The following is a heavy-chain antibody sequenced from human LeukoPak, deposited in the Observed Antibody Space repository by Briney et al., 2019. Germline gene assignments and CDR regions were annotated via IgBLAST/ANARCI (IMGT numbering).Heavy chain of an antibody. D-gene: IGHD6-19*01. J-gene: IGHJ4*02. Sequence: PSETLSLTCTVSGGSISSYYWSWIRQPPGKGLGWIGYIYYSGSTNYNPSLKSRVTISVDTSKNQFSLKLSSVTAADTAVYYCARLYSSGWSVVDYWGQGTLVTVSS. V-gene: IGHV4-59*01. CDR2: IYYSGST. CDR1: GGSISSYY. CDR3: ARLYSSGWSVVDY.